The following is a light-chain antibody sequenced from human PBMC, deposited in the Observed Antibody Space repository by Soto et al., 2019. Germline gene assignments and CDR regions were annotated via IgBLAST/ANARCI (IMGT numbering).Light chain of an antibody. Sequence: EIVMTQSPATLSVSPGEGATLSCRASQSVTTNLAWYQQKPGQAPRLLIYGASTRATGIPARFSGSGSGTEFTLTISSLQSEDFAVYYCQQYNNWPPLTFGGGTKVEIK. CDR1: QSVTTN. J-gene: IGKJ4*01. CDR2: GAS. CDR3: QQYNNWPPLT. V-gene: IGKV3-15*01.